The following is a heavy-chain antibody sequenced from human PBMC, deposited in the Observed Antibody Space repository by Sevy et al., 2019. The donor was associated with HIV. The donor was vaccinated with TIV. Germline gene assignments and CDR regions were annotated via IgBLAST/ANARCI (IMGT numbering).Heavy chain of an antibody. J-gene: IGHJ3*02. CDR3: AKGFWSVTTDAFDI. CDR1: GFTFSNYA. Sequence: GGSLRLSCAASGFTFSNYAMSWVRQAPGKGLEWVSAISGGGDFTYYADSVKGRFTISRDNSKNTLYLQMNSLRAEDTAVYYCAKGFWSVTTDAFDIWGQRTMVTVSS. CDR2: ISGGGDFT. D-gene: IGHD4-17*01. V-gene: IGHV3-23*01.